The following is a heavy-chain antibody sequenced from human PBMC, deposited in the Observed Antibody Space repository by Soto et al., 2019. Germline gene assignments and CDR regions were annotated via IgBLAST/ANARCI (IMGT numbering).Heavy chain of an antibody. V-gene: IGHV1-2*04. CDR3: ARGSVVVAATWGHYREYYFDY. J-gene: IGHJ4*02. D-gene: IGHD2-15*01. Sequence: QVQLVQSGAEVKKPGASVKVSCKASGYTFTGYYMHWVRQAPGQGLEWMGWINPNSGGTNYAQKFQGWVNMTRDTSISTAYMELSRLRSDDTAVYYCARGSVVVAATWGHYREYYFDYWGQGTLVTVSS. CDR1: GYTFTGYY. CDR2: INPNSGGT.